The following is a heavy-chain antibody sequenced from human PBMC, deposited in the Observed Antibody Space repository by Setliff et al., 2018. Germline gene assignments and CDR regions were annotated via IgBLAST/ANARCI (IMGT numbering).Heavy chain of an antibody. CDR2: IKHTGST. CDR1: GGTFSDYY. V-gene: IGHV4-34*01. J-gene: IGHJ4*02. Sequence: PSETLSLTCGASGGTFSDYYWTWIRQPPGKGLEWIGEIKHTGSTNYNPSLKSRVTISVDTSKNQFSLKLRSVTAADTAVYYCARGGTFRYFDYWGQGTPVTVSS. CDR3: ARGGTFRYFDY.